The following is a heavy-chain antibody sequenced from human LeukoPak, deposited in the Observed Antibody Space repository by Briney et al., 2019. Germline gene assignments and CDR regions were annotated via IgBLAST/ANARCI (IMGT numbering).Heavy chain of an antibody. V-gene: IGHV3-23*01. Sequence: GGSLRLSCAASGFTFSSYAMSWVRQAPGKGLEWVSAISGSGGSTYYADSVRGRFTISRDNSKNTLYLQMNSLRAEDTAVYYCAKDIPYGSGSYYLYYYYGVDVWGQGTTVTVSS. D-gene: IGHD3-10*01. CDR3: AKDIPYGSGSYYLYYYYGVDV. CDR2: ISGSGGST. J-gene: IGHJ6*02. CDR1: GFTFSSYA.